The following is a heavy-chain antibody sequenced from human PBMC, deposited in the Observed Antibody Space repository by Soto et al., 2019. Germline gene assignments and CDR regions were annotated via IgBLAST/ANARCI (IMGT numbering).Heavy chain of an antibody. CDR3: ARWPDGYYYYGMDV. V-gene: IGHV1-8*01. Sequence: QVQLVQSGAEVKKPGASVKVSCKASGYTFTSYDINWVRQATGQGLEWMGWMNPNSGNTGSAQKFQGRVTMTRNTSISTAYMALSSLRSEDTAVYYCARWPDGYYYYGMDVWGQGTTVTVSS. CDR1: GYTFTSYD. CDR2: MNPNSGNT. J-gene: IGHJ6*02.